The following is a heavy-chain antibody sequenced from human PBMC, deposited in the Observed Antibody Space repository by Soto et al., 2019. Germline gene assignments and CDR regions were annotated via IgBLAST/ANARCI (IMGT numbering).Heavy chain of an antibody. Sequence: QVQLQESGPGLVKPSETLSLTCTVSGGSVSSGSYYWSWIRQPPGKGLEWIGYIYYSGSTNYNPSLKSRVTISVDTSKNQFSLKLSSVTAADTAVYYCARDSPPVVADVDAFDIWGQGTMVTVSS. CDR1: GGSVSSGSYY. J-gene: IGHJ3*02. D-gene: IGHD2-15*01. CDR2: IYYSGST. CDR3: ARDSPPVVADVDAFDI. V-gene: IGHV4-61*01.